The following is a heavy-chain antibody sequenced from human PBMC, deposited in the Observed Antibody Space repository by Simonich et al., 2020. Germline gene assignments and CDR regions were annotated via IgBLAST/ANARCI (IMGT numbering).Heavy chain of an antibody. J-gene: IGHJ1*01. D-gene: IGHD6-13*01. CDR3: ARGLRVAAAGTAFQH. CDR1: GGSFSCYY. Sequence: QVQLQQWGAGLLKPSETLSLTCAVYGGSFSCYYWSWIRQPPGKGREWIGEINHSGSTNYNPTLKSRVTISVDTSKNQFSLKLSSVTAADTAVYYRARGLRVAAAGTAFQHWGQGTLVTVSS. V-gene: IGHV4-34*01. CDR2: INHSGST.